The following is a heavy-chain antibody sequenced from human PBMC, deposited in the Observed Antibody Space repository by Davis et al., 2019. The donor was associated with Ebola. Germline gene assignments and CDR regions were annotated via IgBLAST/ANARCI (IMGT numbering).Heavy chain of an antibody. CDR3: TRGYLMHGMDV. CDR2: TYYSSKFYI. CDR1: GDSVPSNSAA. J-gene: IGHJ6*02. V-gene: IGHV6-1*01. Sequence: SQTLSLTCAISGDSVPSNSAAWNWIRQSPSGGLEWLGRTYYSSKFYIHYAESVKSRLHINPDAPRNQFSLQLNSVTPEDTAVYYGTRGYLMHGMDVWGQGTTVTVSS. D-gene: IGHD2-8*01.